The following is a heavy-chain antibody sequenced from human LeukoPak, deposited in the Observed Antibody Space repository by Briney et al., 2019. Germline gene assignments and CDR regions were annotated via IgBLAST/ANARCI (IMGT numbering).Heavy chain of an antibody. V-gene: IGHV1-69*06. CDR1: GGTFSSYA. D-gene: IGHD2-8*02. Sequence: ASVKVSCKASGGTFSSYAISWVRQAPGQGLEWMGGIIPIFGTANYAQKFQGRVTITADKSTSTAYMELSSLRSEDTAVYYCARAFDRSNSPTGFDYWGQGTLVTVSP. CDR2: IIPIFGTA. J-gene: IGHJ4*02. CDR3: ARAFDRSNSPTGFDY.